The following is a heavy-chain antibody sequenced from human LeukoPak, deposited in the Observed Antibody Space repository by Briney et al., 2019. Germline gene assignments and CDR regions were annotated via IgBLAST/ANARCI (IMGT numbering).Heavy chain of an antibody. CDR3: ARGPYSSSWYVDY. J-gene: IGHJ4*02. CDR2: ISRTGNSI. CDR1: GFTLSSYE. V-gene: IGHV3-48*03. D-gene: IGHD6-13*01. Sequence: GGSLRLSCAASGFTLSSYEMNWVRLAPGKGLEWISYISRTGNSIYYADSVKGRFTISRDSAKNSLYLQMNSLRAEDTAVYYCARGPYSSSWYVDYWGQGTLVTVAS.